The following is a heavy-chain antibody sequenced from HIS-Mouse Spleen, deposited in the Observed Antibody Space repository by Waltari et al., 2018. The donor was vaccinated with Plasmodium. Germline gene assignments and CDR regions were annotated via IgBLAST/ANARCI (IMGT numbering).Heavy chain of an antibody. CDR3: ARDRRLAFDY. V-gene: IGHV3-30-3*01. Sequence: QVQLVESGGGVVRPGRPLSLSCAASGSTFNSYAMHWVRQAPGKGLEWVAVISYDGSNKYYADSVKGRFTISRDNSKNTLYLQMNSLRAEDTAVYYCARDRRLAFDYWGQGTLVTVSS. CDR1: GSTFNSYA. D-gene: IGHD2-15*01. J-gene: IGHJ4*02. CDR2: ISYDGSNK.